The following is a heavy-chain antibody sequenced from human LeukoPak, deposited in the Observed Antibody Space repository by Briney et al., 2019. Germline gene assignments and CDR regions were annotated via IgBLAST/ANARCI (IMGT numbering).Heavy chain of an antibody. CDR3: TRVGYIDEGIDY. CDR1: GFPFSSYW. D-gene: IGHD5-24*01. CDR2: IKQDGSKK. J-gene: IGHJ4*02. Sequence: GGSLRLSCVASGFPFSSYWMTWVRQAPGKGPEWVANIKQDGSKKSYVDSVKDRFTISRDNAKNSLYLQMNSLRAEDTAIYYCTRVGYIDEGIDYWGQGTLVTVSS. V-gene: IGHV3-7*04.